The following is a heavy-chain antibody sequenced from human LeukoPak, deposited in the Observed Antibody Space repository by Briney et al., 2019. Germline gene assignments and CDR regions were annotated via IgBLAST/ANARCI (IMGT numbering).Heavy chain of an antibody. CDR1: GYTFTSYG. J-gene: IGHJ6*04. CDR2: ISAYNGNT. V-gene: IGHV1-18*01. Sequence: ASVKVSCKASGYTFTSYGISWVRQAPGQGLEWMGWISAYNGNTDYAQKLQGRVTMTTDTSTSTAYMELRSLRSDDTAVYYCARASYYDFWSGYPTALDVWGKGTTVTVSS. CDR3: ARASYYDFWSGYPTALDV. D-gene: IGHD3-3*01.